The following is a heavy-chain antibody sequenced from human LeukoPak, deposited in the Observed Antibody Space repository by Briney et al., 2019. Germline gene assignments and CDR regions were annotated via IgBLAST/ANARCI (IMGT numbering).Heavy chain of an antibody. Sequence: ASVKISCKASGYTFTGYYMHWVRQAPGQGLEWMGRINPNSGGTNYAQKFQGRVTMTRDTSISTAYMELSRLRSDDTAVYYCARESTGISGADGYWGQGTLVTVSP. J-gene: IGHJ4*02. CDR2: INPNSGGT. CDR1: GYTFTGYY. CDR3: ARESTGISGADGY. D-gene: IGHD1-14*01. V-gene: IGHV1-2*06.